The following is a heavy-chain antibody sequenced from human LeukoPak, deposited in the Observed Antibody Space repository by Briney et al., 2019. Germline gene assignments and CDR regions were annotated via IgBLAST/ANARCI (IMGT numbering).Heavy chain of an antibody. J-gene: IGHJ4*02. CDR2: INPSDGST. CDR3: ARGWYSSSSGDY. V-gene: IGHV1-46*01. CDR1: GYTFTNYY. D-gene: IGHD6-6*01. Sequence: ASVKVSCKASGYTFTNYYMHWVRQAPGQGLEWMGRINPSDGSTTYAHKFQGRVTMTRDMSTSTVYMELSSLRSEDTAVYFCARGWYSSSSGDYWGQGTLVTVSS.